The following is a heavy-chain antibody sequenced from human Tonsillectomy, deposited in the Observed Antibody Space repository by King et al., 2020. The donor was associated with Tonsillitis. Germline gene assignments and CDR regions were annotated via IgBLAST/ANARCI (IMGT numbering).Heavy chain of an antibody. CDR1: GGSISSSDYY. J-gene: IGHJ4*02. V-gene: IGHV4-39*01. CDR2: IYYTGGI. D-gene: IGHD3-10*01. Sequence: QLQESGPGLVKPSETLSLTCSVSGGSISSSDYYWGWIRQPPGKGPEWIVSIYYTGGIYYNPSLKSRVTTSVDKSKNQFSLKLSSVTAADTAVYYCARHFHMVRGVLISGFDSWGQGTLVTVSS. CDR3: ARHFHMVRGVLISGFDS.